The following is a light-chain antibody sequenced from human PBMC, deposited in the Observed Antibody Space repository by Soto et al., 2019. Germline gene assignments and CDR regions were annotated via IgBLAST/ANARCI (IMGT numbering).Light chain of an antibody. CDR3: GAWDDSLNSFL. Sequence: QSVLTQPPSVSAAPGQKVTISCSGSTSNIGNNYISWYQQLPGTAPKLLIYDNNKRPSGIPDRFSGSKSGTSATLGISGLRSEDEADYYCGAWDDSLNSFLFAAGTKVTVL. V-gene: IGLV1-51*01. CDR2: DNN. CDR1: TSNIGNNY. J-gene: IGLJ1*01.